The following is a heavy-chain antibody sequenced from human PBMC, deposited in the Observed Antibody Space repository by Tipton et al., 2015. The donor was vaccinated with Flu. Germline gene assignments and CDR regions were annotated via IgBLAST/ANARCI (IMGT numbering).Heavy chain of an antibody. CDR3: ARGGGSGSYSPYYSYYGMAV. D-gene: IGHD3-10*01. V-gene: IGHV4-31*03. J-gene: IGHJ6*02. CDR2: IYYSGST. Sequence: TLSLTCTVSGGSISSGGYYWSWIRQHPGKGLEWIGYIYYSGSTYYNPSLKRRVTISVDTSKNQFSLKLSSVTAADTAVYYCARGGGSGSYSPYYSYYGMAVSGQGTTVPVSS. CDR1: GGSISSGGYY.